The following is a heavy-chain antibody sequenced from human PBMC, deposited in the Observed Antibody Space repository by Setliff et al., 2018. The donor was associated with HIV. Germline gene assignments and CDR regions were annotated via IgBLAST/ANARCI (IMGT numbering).Heavy chain of an antibody. CDR1: GYTFTNYY. D-gene: IGHD6-13*01. CDR3: ARELPDSSSWVDY. Sequence: ASVKVSCKASGYTFTNYYMHWVRQAPGQGLEWMGWINPNSGGTNYAQKFQGRVTMTRDTSISTAYMELSRLRSDDTAVYYCARELPDSSSWVDYWGQGTLVTVSS. V-gene: IGHV1-2*02. CDR2: INPNSGGT. J-gene: IGHJ4*02.